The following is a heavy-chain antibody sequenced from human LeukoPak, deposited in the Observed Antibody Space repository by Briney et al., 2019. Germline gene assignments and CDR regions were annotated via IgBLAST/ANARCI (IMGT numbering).Heavy chain of an antibody. D-gene: IGHD3-22*01. V-gene: IGHV1-69*13. CDR1: GGTFSSYA. J-gene: IGHJ4*02. Sequence: APVKVPCKASGGTFSSYAISWVRQAPGQGLEWMGGIIPIFGTANYAQKFQGRVTITADESTSTAYMELSSLRSEDTAVYYCARLPSGYYYADFDYWGQGTLVTVSS. CDR3: ARLPSGYYYADFDY. CDR2: IIPIFGTA.